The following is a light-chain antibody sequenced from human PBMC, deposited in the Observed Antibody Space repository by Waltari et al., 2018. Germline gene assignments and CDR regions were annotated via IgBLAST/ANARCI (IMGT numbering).Light chain of an antibody. Sequence: DIVMTQSPLSLPVTTGESASISCRSSQSLLKRDGYSHLDWYLQKPGQYPQLLMYLGSNRASGVPDRFSGSGSGTDFTLIISRVEADDVGVYYCMQAFESPRTLGQGTKVEIK. CDR2: LGS. CDR3: MQAFESPRT. CDR1: QSLLKRDGYSH. V-gene: IGKV2-28*01. J-gene: IGKJ1*01.